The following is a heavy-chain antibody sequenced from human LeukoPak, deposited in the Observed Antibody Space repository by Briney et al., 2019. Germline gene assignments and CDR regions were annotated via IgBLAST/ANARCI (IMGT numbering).Heavy chain of an antibody. D-gene: IGHD6-19*01. J-gene: IGHJ4*02. Sequence: GRSLRLSCAASGLAFSSYGMHWVRQAPGKGLEWVAVIWSDGSVKFYGDSVKGRFTISRDNSKNTVYLQMDSLRAEDTALYYCASAAGAFDNWGQGTLVTVSS. V-gene: IGHV3-33*01. CDR2: IWSDGSVK. CDR1: GLAFSSYG. CDR3: ASAAGAFDN.